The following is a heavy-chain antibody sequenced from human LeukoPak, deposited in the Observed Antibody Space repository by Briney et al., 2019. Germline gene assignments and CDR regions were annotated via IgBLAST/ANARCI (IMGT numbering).Heavy chain of an antibody. CDR3: ANRPTVAVAGMGKAFDI. CDR1: GFTFSTYG. CDR2: IRYDGSNK. V-gene: IGHV3-30*02. J-gene: IGHJ3*02. Sequence: PGGSLRLSCAASGFTFSTYGMHWFRQAPGKGLEWVAFIRYDGSNKYYADSVKGRFTISRDNSKNTLYLQMNSLRAEDTAVYYCANRPTVAVAGMGKAFDIWGQGTMVTVSS. D-gene: IGHD6-19*01.